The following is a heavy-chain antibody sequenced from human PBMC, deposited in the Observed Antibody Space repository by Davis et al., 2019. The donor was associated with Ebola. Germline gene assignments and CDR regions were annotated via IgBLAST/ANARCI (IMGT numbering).Heavy chain of an antibody. V-gene: IGHV1-3*01. CDR1: GYTFTSYA. Sequence: AASVKVSCKASGYTFTSYAMHWVRQAPGQRLEWMGWINAGNGNTKYSQKFQDRVTITRDTSASTAYMELSSLRSEDTAVYYCARSYKRYCDSSSCPVGNWFDPWGQGTLVTVSS. D-gene: IGHD2/OR15-2a*01. J-gene: IGHJ5*02. CDR2: INAGNGNT. CDR3: ARSYKRYCDSSSCPVGNWFDP.